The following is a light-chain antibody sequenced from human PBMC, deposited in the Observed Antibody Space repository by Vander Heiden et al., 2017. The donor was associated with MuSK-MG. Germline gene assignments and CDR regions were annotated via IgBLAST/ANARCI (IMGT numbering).Light chain of an antibody. J-gene: IGLJ3*02. CDR3: CSHAGSYYV. V-gene: IGLV2-11*01. CDR2: DVT. CDR1: STDVGGSNY. Sequence: SALPQPRSVSGSPGQSVTISCTGTSTDVGGSNYVSWYQQHPGKAPKLIIYDVTKRPSGVPDRFSGSKSGNTASLTISGLQAEDEADYYCCSHAGSYYVFGGGTKLTVL.